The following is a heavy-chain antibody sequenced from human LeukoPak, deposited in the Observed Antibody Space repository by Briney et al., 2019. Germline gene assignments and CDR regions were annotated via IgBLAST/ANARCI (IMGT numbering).Heavy chain of an antibody. Sequence: GGSLRLSCAASGFTFSDFCMHWVRQTPGKGPEWLSRTSKDGSHTVYADSAKGRFTASRDNSKNTVYLEVTNMRPEDTAVYYCARGGYSGSYYRFSWGQGTPVTVAS. CDR2: TSKDGSHT. J-gene: IGHJ4*02. CDR1: GFTFSDFC. V-gene: IGHV3-74*01. D-gene: IGHD6-25*01. CDR3: ARGGYSGSYYRFS.